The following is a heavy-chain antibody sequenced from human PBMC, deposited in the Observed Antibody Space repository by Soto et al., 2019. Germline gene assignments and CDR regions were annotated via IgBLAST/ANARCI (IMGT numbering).Heavy chain of an antibody. CDR2: IIPIFGTA. J-gene: IGHJ4*02. V-gene: IGHV1-69*01. CDR1: GGTFSSYA. D-gene: IGHD4-17*01. CDR3: AREARDYGDYGVFDY. Sequence: QVQLVQSGAEVKKPGSSVKVSCKASGGTFSSYAISWVRQSPGQELEWMGGIIPIFGTANYAQKFQGRVTITADESTSTAYMELSSLRSEDTAVYYCAREARDYGDYGVFDYWGQGTLVTVSS.